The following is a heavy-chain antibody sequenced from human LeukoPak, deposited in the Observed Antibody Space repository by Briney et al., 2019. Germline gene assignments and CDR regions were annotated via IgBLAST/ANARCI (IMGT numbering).Heavy chain of an antibody. D-gene: IGHD3-16*02. J-gene: IGHJ3*02. CDR2: INPNSGGT. V-gene: IGHV1-2*02. CDR1: GYTFTGYY. CDR3: ARGALRLGELSSLDAFDI. Sequence: ASVKVSCKASGYTFTGYYMHWVRQAPRQGLEWMGWINPNSGGTNYAQKFQGRVTMTRDTSISTAYMELSRLRSDDTAVYYCARGALRLGELSSLDAFDIWGQGTMVTVSS.